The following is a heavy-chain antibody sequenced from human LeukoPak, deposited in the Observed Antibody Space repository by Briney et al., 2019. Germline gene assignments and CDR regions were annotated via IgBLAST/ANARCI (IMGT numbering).Heavy chain of an antibody. CDR3: ARGYEVVDF. J-gene: IGHJ4*02. V-gene: IGHV4-4*02. CDR1: GGSISSTIW. D-gene: IGHD2-15*01. Sequence: SEALSLTCAVSGGSISSTIWWNWVRQPPGKGLEWIGEIYHSGSTNYNPSLESRVTMSVDKSKNQFSLKLNSVTAADTAVYYCARGYEVVDFWGQGTLVTVSS. CDR2: IYHSGST.